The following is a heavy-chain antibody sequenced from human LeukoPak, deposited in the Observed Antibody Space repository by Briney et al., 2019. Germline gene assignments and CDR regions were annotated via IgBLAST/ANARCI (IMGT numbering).Heavy chain of an antibody. CDR1: GGSMSSYY. CDR2: IYYSGST. Sequence: SETLSLTCTVSGGSMSSYYWSWIRQPPGKGLEWIGYIYYSGSTNYNPSLKSRVTISVDTSKNQFTLKLSSVTAADTAVYYCAREDSSGWYDYWGQGTLVTVSS. CDR3: AREDSSGWYDY. V-gene: IGHV4-59*01. D-gene: IGHD6-19*01. J-gene: IGHJ4*02.